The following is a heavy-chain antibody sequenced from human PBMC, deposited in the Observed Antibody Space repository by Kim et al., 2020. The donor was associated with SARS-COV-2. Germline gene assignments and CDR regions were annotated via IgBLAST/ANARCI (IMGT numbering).Heavy chain of an antibody. J-gene: IGHJ6*02. CDR2: ISGSGGST. Sequence: GGSLRLSCAASGFTFSSYAMSWVRQAPGKGLEWVSAISGSGGSTYYADSVKGRFTISRDNSKNTLYLQMNSLRAEDTAVYYCAKDGEYGSGSYYWAQKYYGMDVWGQGTTVTVSS. D-gene: IGHD3-10*01. CDR1: GFTFSSYA. CDR3: AKDGEYGSGSYYWAQKYYGMDV. V-gene: IGHV3-23*01.